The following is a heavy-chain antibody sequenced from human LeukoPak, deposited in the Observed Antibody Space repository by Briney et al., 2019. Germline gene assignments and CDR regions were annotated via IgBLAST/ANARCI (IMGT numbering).Heavy chain of an antibody. D-gene: IGHD2-15*01. CDR1: GFTFSNYW. V-gene: IGHV3-7*04. J-gene: IGHJ4*02. CDR2: IKRDGSEK. Sequence: GGSLRLSCAASGFTFSNYWMSWVRQAPGKGLEWVANIKRDGSEKYYVDSVNGRFTISRDNAKNSLYLQMNSLRAEDTAVYYCAREIYCSGDSCYFGAFDYWGQGTLVTVSS. CDR3: AREIYCSGDSCYFGAFDY.